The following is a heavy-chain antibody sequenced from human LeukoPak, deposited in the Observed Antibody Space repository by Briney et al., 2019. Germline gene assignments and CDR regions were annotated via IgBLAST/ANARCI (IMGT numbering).Heavy chain of an antibody. CDR2: ITPIFGTA. J-gene: IGHJ6*02. V-gene: IGHV1-69*13. Sequence: SVKVSCKASGGTFSSYAISWVRQAPGQGLEWMGGITPIFGTANYAQKFQGRVTITADESTSTAYMELSSLRSEDTAVYYCARGLAQWPHFYYYGMDVWGQGTTVTVSS. D-gene: IGHD6-19*01. CDR3: ARGLAQWPHFYYYGMDV. CDR1: GGTFSSYA.